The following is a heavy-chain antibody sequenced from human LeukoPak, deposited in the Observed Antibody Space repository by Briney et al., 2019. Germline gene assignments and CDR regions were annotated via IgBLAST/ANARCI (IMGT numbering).Heavy chain of an antibody. CDR2: INPNSGGT. D-gene: IGHD2-2*02. J-gene: IGHJ4*02. CDR1: GYTFTGYY. Sequence: ASVKVSCKASGYTFTGYYMHWVRQAPGQGLEWMGLINPNSGGTNYAQKFQGRVTMTRDTSISTAYMELSRLRSDDTAVYYCARGYCSSTSCYTHFDYWGQGTLVTVSS. CDR3: ARGYCSSTSCYTHFDY. V-gene: IGHV1-2*02.